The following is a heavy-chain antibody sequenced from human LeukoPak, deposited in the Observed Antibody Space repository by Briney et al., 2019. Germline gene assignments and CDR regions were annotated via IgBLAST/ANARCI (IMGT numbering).Heavy chain of an antibody. J-gene: IGHJ4*02. CDR3: ASIWRGYCTNGVCPPGVY. CDR1: GYTFTSYA. CDR2: IIPILGIA. D-gene: IGHD2-8*01. Sequence: ASVKVSCKASGYTFTSYAISWVRQAPGQGLEWMGRIIPILGIANYAQKFQGRVTITADKSTSTAYMELSSLRSEDTAVYYCASIWRGYCTNGVCPPGVYWGQGTLVTVSS. V-gene: IGHV1-69*04.